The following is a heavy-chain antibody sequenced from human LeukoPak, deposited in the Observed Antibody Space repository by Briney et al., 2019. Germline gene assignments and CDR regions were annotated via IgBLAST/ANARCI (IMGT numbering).Heavy chain of an antibody. V-gene: IGHV3-48*01. Sequence: PGGSLRLSCAASGFTFSSYSMNWVRQAPGKGLEWVSYISSSSSTIYYADSVKGRFTISRDNAKNSLYLQMNSLRAEDTAVYYCARGGGAIATWDQGTLVTVSS. CDR3: ARGGGAIAT. D-gene: IGHD3-16*01. CDR2: ISSSSSTI. CDR1: GFTFSSYS. J-gene: IGHJ5*02.